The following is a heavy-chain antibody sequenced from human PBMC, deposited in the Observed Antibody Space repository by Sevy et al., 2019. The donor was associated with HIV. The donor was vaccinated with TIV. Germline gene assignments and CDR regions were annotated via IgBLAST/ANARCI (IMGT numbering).Heavy chain of an antibody. D-gene: IGHD3-10*01. CDR1: GFTFTSYA. CDR3: AKPTSYVYGSSSDPLPSSRNDY. J-gene: IGHJ4*02. CDR2: ISGSGGRT. Sequence: GSLRLSCAASGFTFTSYAMSWVRQAPGKGLEWVSAISGSGGRTYYADSVKGRFTISRDNSKNRLNLQMNSLRAEETAIYYCAKPTSYVYGSSSDPLPSSRNDYWGQGPLVTVSS. V-gene: IGHV3-23*01.